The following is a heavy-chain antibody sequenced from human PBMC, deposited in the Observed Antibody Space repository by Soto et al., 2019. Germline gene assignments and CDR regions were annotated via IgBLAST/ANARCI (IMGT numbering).Heavy chain of an antibody. D-gene: IGHD2-2*01. Sequence: GGSLRLSCTASGLTFNDSAMTWVRQAPGKGLEWVSYINTAGSTKYYAESVKGRFTISRDNARNSLFLQMNSLRAEDTAVYYCARAECSTPNCLTAYYSYGLDVWGQGTTVTVSS. CDR2: INTAGSTK. V-gene: IGHV3-48*03. CDR3: ARAECSTPNCLTAYYSYGLDV. J-gene: IGHJ6*02. CDR1: GLTFNDSA.